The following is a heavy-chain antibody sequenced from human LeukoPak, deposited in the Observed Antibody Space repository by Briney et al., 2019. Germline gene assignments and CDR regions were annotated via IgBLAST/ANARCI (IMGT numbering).Heavy chain of an antibody. Sequence: GGSLRLSCAASGFTFRSYWTSWVRQAPGEGLEWVANIRQDGSDKYYVDSVTGRFTISRDNTKNSLYLQMNSVRAEDTAVYYCARDAIAVAGTDYFDYWGQGTLVTVSS. CDR3: ARDAIAVAGTDYFDY. J-gene: IGHJ4*02. D-gene: IGHD6-19*01. CDR2: IRQDGSDK. CDR1: GFTFRSYW. V-gene: IGHV3-7*01.